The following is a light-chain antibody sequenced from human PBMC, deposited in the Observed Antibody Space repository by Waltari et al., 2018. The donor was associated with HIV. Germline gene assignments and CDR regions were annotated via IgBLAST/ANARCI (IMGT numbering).Light chain of an antibody. CDR1: SSDVGHYNL. V-gene: IGLV2-14*01. CDR3: CSYTTSDTWV. J-gene: IGLJ3*02. CDR2: EVT. Sequence: QSALTQPASVSGSPGQSITISCAGTSSDVGHYNLVSWYQQHPRKAPKLIVFEVTNRPSGLSSRFSGSKSDNTASLTISGLQAEDEADYYCCSYTTSDTWVFGGGTKLTVL.